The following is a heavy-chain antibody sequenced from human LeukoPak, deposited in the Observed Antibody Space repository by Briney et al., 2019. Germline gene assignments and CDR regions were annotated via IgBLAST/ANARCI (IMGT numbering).Heavy chain of an antibody. CDR3: ARAGLYCSGGSCYHFDY. D-gene: IGHD2-15*01. CDR2: IYSGGST. CDR1: GFTVSSNY. J-gene: IGHJ4*02. V-gene: IGHV3-53*01. Sequence: PGGSLRLSCAVSGFTVSSNYMSWVRQAPGKGLEWVSVIYSGGSTYYADSVKGRFTISRDNSKNTLYLQMNSLRAEDTAVYYCARAGLYCSGGSCYHFDYWGQGTLVTVSS.